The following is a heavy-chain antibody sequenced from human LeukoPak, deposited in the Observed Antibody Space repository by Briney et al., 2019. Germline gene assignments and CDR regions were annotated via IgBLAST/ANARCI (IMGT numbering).Heavy chain of an antibody. CDR3: AIDYDFWSGYYLSRPPHY. CDR1: GFTFSGYS. V-gene: IGHV3-21*01. Sequence: KPGGSLRLSCAVSGFTFSGYSMTWVRQAPGKGLEWVSSLSGSSSYIAYVDSVKGRFTINRDNAKNSLYLQMNSLRAEDTAVYYCAIDYDFWSGYYLSRPPHYWGQGILVTVSS. D-gene: IGHD3-3*01. J-gene: IGHJ4*02. CDR2: LSGSSSYI.